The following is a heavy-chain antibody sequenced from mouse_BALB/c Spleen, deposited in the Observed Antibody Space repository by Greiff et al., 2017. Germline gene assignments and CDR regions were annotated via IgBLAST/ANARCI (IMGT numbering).Heavy chain of an antibody. D-gene: IGHD2-4*01. Sequence: EVQLQQSGAELVRSGASVKLSCTASGFNFKDYYMHWVKQRPEQGLEWIGWIDPENGDTEYAPKFQGQATMTADTSSNTAYLQLSSLTSEDTAVYYGKAAYDYDRRDDYWGQGTTVTVSS. CDR1: GFNFKDYY. CDR2: IDPENGDT. CDR3: KAAYDYDRRDDY. V-gene: IGHV14-4*02. J-gene: IGHJ4*01.